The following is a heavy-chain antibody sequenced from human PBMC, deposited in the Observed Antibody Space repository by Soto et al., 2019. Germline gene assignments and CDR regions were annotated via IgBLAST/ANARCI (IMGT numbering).Heavy chain of an antibody. J-gene: IGHJ5*02. CDR3: ARDGDCTNGVCPFDP. D-gene: IGHD2-8*01. Sequence: GGSLRLSCAASGFTFSSYGMHWVRQAPGKGLEWVAVIWYDGSNKYYADSVKGRFTISRDNSKNTLYLQMNSLRAEDTAVYYCARDGDCTNGVCPFDPWGQGTLVTVSS. CDR1: GFTFSSYG. V-gene: IGHV3-33*01. CDR2: IWYDGSNK.